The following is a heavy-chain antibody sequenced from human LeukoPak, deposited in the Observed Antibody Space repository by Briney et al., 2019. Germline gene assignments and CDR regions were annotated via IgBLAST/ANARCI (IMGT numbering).Heavy chain of an antibody. J-gene: IGHJ6*03. Sequence: EASVKVSCKASGYTFTGYYMHWVRQAPGQGLEWMGWINPNSGGTNYAQKFQGRVTMTRDTSISTAYMELSRLRSDDTAVYYCARDGDYDFWSCYSDIVYYMDVWGKGTTVTVSS. CDR1: GYTFTGYY. V-gene: IGHV1-2*02. CDR3: ARDGDYDFWSCYSDIVYYMDV. CDR2: INPNSGGT. D-gene: IGHD3-3*01.